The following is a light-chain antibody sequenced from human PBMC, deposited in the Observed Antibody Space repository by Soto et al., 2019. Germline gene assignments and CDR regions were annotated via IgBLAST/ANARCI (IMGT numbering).Light chain of an antibody. CDR3: QQASTFPFT. CDR2: AAS. Sequence: DIQMTQSPSSLAASVGDRVTITCRASQLISSWLVWYQQKPGHAPKLLIYAASNLQSGVPSRFSGSASGTELTLTINRLQPEDFATYYCQQASTFPFTFGGGTEVHIK. J-gene: IGKJ4*01. V-gene: IGKV1-12*01. CDR1: QLISSW.